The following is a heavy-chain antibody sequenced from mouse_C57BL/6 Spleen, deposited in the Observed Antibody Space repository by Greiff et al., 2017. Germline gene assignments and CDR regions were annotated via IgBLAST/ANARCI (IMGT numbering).Heavy chain of an antibody. CDR1: GFTFSSYT. J-gene: IGHJ4*01. D-gene: IGHD2-3*01. CDR3: ARRGYDGYAMDD. V-gene: IGHV5-9*01. Sequence: EVKLVEPGGGLVKPGGSLKLSCAASGFTFSSYTMSWVRQTPVKRLEWVATISGGGGNTYYPDSVKGRVTISRDNAKNTLYLQMSSLRSEDTALYYCARRGYDGYAMDDWGQGTSVTVSS. CDR2: ISGGGGNT.